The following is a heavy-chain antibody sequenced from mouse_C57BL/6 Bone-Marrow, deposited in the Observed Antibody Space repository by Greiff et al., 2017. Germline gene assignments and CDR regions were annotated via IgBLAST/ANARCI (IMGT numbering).Heavy chain of an antibody. CDR2: IRNKANGYTT. V-gene: IGHV7-3*01. CDR3: ARYGDYGGYYFDY. Sequence: EVQLVESGGGLVQPGGSLSLSCAASGFTFTDYYMSWVRQPPGKALEWLGFIRNKANGYTTEYSASVQGRFTISRDNSQSILYLQMNALRAEDSATYYCARYGDYGGYYFDYWGQGTTLTVSS. D-gene: IGHD1-1*01. J-gene: IGHJ2*01. CDR1: GFTFTDYY.